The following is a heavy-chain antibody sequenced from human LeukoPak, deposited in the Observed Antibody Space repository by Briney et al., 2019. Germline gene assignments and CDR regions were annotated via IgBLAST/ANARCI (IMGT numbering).Heavy chain of an antibody. V-gene: IGHV4-4*02. D-gene: IGHD6-19*01. CDR2: IYHSGST. CDR1: GGSISSSNW. CDR3: ARGSYSSGWYFDY. J-gene: IGHJ4*02. Sequence: PSETLSLICAVSGGSISSSNWWSWVRQPPGKGLEWIGEIYHSGSTNYNPSLKSRVTISVDKSKNQFSLKLSSVTAADTAVYYCARGSYSSGWYFDYWGQGTLVTVSS.